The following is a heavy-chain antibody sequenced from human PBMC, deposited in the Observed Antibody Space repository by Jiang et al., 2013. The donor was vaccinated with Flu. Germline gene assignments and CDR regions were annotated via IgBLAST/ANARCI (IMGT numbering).Heavy chain of an antibody. CDR1: GGSINLYY. J-gene: IGHJ4*02. D-gene: IGHD3-22*01. Sequence: GSGLVKPAETLSLTCSVSGGSINLYYGSWIRQTPGKGLERIGYIYSSGTTHYNPSLASRVTMSVDTSKNQFFLKLTSVTAADTAIYYCARSHDSTGYYYLFWGQGTLVTVSS. CDR2: IYSSGTT. CDR3: ARSHDSTGYYYLF. V-gene: IGHV4-59*01.